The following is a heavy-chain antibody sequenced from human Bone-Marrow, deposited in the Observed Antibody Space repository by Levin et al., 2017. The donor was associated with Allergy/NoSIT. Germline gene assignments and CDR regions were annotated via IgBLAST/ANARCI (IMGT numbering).Heavy chain of an antibody. CDR3: ARVRRIAVASNGHWRFDP. D-gene: IGHD6-13*01. CDR2: VSYSGSS. J-gene: IGHJ5*02. V-gene: IGHV4-39*07. Sequence: SQTLSLTCTVSGGSISSSLYYWGWIRQPPGKGLEWIGSVSYSGSSYYTPSLKSRVTISLDTSKNQFSLNLRSVTAADTAFYYCARVRRIAVASNGHWRFDPWGQGTLVTVSS. CDR1: GGSISSSLYY.